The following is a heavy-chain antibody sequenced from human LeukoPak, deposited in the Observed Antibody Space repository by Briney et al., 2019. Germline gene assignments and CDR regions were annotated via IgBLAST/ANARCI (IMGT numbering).Heavy chain of an antibody. CDR1: GYTFTSYG. Sequence: ASVKVSCKASGYTFTSYGISWVRQAPGQGLEWMGWISAYNGNTNYAQKLQGRVTMTTDTSTSTAYMELRSLRSDDTAVYYCARFRLHDFWSGYYTEHNWFDPWGQGTLVTVSS. CDR3: ARFRLHDFWSGYYTEHNWFDP. D-gene: IGHD3-3*01. CDR2: ISAYNGNT. V-gene: IGHV1-18*01. J-gene: IGHJ5*02.